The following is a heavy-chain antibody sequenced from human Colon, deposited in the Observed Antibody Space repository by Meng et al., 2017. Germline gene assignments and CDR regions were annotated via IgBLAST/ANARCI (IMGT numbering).Heavy chain of an antibody. CDR2: FNPNSGVT. CDR1: GYTFTAYF. CDR3: ARGLNPHWFDP. V-gene: IGHV1-2*02. Sequence: QVQLVQSGAELKKPGASVKGSCTTSGYTFTAYFIHWVRQAPGQGLEWMGWFNPNSGVTNYAQNFQGRVTMTRATSATTAYMELSSLRSDDTAMYYCARGLNPHWFDPWGQGTLVTVSS. D-gene: IGHD1-14*01. J-gene: IGHJ5*02.